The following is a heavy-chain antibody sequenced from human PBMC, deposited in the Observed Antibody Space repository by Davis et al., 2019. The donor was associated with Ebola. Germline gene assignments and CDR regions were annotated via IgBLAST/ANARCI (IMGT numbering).Heavy chain of an antibody. CDR1: GFTFSSYS. Sequence: GESLKISCAASGFTFSSYSMNWVRQAPGKGLEWVSYISSSSSTIYYADSVKGRFTISRDNAKNSLYLQMNSLRDEDTAVYYCARDLYSNYYYYYYGMDVWGQGTTVTVSS. D-gene: IGHD4-11*01. J-gene: IGHJ6*02. V-gene: IGHV3-48*02. CDR2: ISSSSSTI. CDR3: ARDLYSNYYYYYYGMDV.